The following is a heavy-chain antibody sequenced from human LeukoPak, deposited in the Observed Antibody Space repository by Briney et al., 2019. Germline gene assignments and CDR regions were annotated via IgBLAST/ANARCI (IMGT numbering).Heavy chain of an antibody. V-gene: IGHV1-18*04. D-gene: IGHD6-19*01. J-gene: IGHJ4*02. Sequence: EASVKVSCKASGYTFTSYGISWVRQAPGQGPEWMGWISAYNGNTNYAQKLQGRVTMTTDTSTSTAYVELRSLRSDDTAVYYCVRGGASSGYVDYWGQGTLVTVSS. CDR1: GYTFTSYG. CDR3: VRGGASSGYVDY. CDR2: ISAYNGNT.